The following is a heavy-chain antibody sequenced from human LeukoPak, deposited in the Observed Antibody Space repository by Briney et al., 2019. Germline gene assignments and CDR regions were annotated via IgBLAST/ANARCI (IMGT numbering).Heavy chain of an antibody. V-gene: IGHV4-39*07. D-gene: IGHD6-13*01. CDR2: IYYSGST. J-gene: IGHJ4*02. Sequence: SETLSLTCTVSGGSISSSSYYWGWIRQPPGKGLEWIGSIYYSGSTYYNPSLKSRVTISVDTSKNQFSLKLSSVTAADTAVYYCARDVPRIAAAGDYWGQGTLVTVSS. CDR1: GGSISSSSYY. CDR3: ARDVPRIAAAGDY.